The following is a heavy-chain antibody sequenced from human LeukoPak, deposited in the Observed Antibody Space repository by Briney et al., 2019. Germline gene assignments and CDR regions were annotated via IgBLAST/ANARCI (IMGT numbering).Heavy chain of an antibody. D-gene: IGHD2-15*01. Sequence: SVTVSCTASGGTFTIYVITWGRQAPGQGGEWMGGIITIFGTANYTQKFERRVTIIAEKSTSTAYMELSSLRSEDTAVYYCATLCCGSYYMDVWGKETTVTVSS. V-gene: IGHV1-69*06. CDR2: IITIFGTA. J-gene: IGHJ6*03. CDR1: GGTFTIYV. CDR3: ATLCCGSYYMDV.